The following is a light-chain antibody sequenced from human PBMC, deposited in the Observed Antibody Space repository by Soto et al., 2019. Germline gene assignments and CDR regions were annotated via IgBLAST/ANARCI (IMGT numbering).Light chain of an antibody. V-gene: IGKV3-20*01. Sequence: EIVLTQSPGTLSLSLGERATLSCRASQSVSSSYLAWYQQKPGQAPRLLIYGASSRATGIPDSFSGSGSGTDFTLTISRLEPDDFAVYYCQQYGSSPWTFGQGTKVEIK. CDR2: GAS. CDR1: QSVSSSY. CDR3: QQYGSSPWT. J-gene: IGKJ1*01.